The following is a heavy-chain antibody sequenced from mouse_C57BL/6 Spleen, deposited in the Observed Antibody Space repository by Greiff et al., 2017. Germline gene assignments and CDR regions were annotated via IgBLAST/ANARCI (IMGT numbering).Heavy chain of an antibody. CDR2: IYPGDGDT. J-gene: IGHJ4*01. V-gene: IGHV1-82*01. Sequence: VQLQQSGPELVKPGASVKISCKASGYAFSSSWMNWVKQRPGKGLEWIGRIYPGDGDTNYNGKFKGKATLTADKSSSTAYMQLSSLTSEDSAVYFCASPYGSSYNAMDYWGQGTSVTVSS. CDR3: ASPYGSSYNAMDY. CDR1: GYAFSSSW. D-gene: IGHD1-1*01.